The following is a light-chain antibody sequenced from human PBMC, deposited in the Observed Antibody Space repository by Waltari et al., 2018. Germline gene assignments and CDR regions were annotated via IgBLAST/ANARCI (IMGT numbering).Light chain of an antibody. CDR1: QNVSSK. V-gene: IGKV3-15*01. J-gene: IGKJ5*01. CDR3: QQYNNWPPIT. Sequence: ETVMTQSPASLSVSPGEGAILSCRASQNVSSKLAWYQQKPGQAPRLLIFGASTRATGIPARFSGSGSGTEFTLTISSLQSVDFAVYYCQQYNNWPPITFGQGTRLEIK. CDR2: GAS.